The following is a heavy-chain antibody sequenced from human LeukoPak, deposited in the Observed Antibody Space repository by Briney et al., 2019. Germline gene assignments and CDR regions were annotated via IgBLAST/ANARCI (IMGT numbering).Heavy chain of an antibody. CDR2: IYYSGST. V-gene: IGHV4-59*12. CDR3: ARVGTTVVTN. J-gene: IGHJ4*02. Sequence: SETLSLTCTVSGGSISSYYWSWIRQPPGKGLEWIGYIYYSGSTNYNPSLKSRVTISVDTSKNQFSLKLSSVTAADTAVYYCARVGTTVVTNWGQGTLVTVSS. CDR1: GGSISSYY. D-gene: IGHD4-23*01.